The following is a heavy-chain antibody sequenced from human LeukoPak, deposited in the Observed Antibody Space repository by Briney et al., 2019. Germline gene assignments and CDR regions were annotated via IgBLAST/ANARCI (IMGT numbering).Heavy chain of an antibody. CDR2: INHSGST. D-gene: IGHD3-22*01. Sequence: KTSETLSLTCAVYGGSFSGYYWSWIRQPPGKALEWIGEINHSGSTNYNPSLKSRVTISVDTSKNQFSLKLSSVTAADTAVYYCARVGIYDSSGYSIWGQGTLVTVSS. CDR3: ARVGIYDSSGYSI. J-gene: IGHJ4*02. CDR1: GGSFSGYY. V-gene: IGHV4-34*01.